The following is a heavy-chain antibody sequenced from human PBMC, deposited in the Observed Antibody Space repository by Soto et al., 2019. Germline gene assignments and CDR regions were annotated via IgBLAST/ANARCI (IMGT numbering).Heavy chain of an antibody. CDR2: ISGNGGST. Sequence: EVQLLESGGGLVQPGGSLRLSCAASRFTFSNFAMSWVRQAPGKGLEWVSAISGNGGSTYYADYVKGRFTISRDNSKNTLFLQMNSLRADDTAIYYCAKENLGAPYFDSWGQGTLVSVSS. D-gene: IGHD1-26*01. V-gene: IGHV3-23*01. CDR3: AKENLGAPYFDS. CDR1: RFTFSNFA. J-gene: IGHJ4*02.